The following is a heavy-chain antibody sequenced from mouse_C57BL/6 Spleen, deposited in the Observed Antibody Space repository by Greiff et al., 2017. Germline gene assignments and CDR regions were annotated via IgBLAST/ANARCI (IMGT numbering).Heavy chain of an antibody. CDR3: ASPCGSSYGWYFDV. CDR2: ISSGSSTI. J-gene: IGHJ1*03. Sequence: EVKVVESGGGLVKPGGSLKLSCAASGFTFSDYGMHWVRQAPEKGLEWVAYISSGSSTIYYADTVKGRFTISRDNAKNTLFLQLTSLRSEDTAMYYCASPCGSSYGWYFDVWGTGTTVTVSS. V-gene: IGHV5-17*01. CDR1: GFTFSDYG. D-gene: IGHD1-1*01.